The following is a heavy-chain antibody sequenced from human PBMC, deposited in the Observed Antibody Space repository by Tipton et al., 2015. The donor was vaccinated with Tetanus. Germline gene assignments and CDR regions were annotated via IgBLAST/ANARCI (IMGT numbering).Heavy chain of an antibody. V-gene: IGHV4-39*02. CDR2: IYNSGRP. CDR1: GGSIDIPDIY. Sequence: TLSLTCSVSGGSIDIPDIYWAWIRQPPGKGLEWIGSIYNSGRPNFNPSLKSRVTMTVDTSNNQFSLKLGSVTVADTAVYYCARGDYYGSGTYDVWGQGTTVAVPS. D-gene: IGHD3-10*01. CDR3: ARGDYYGSGTYDV. J-gene: IGHJ6*02.